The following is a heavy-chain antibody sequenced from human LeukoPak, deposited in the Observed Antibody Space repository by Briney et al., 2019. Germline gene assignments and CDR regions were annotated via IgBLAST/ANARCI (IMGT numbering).Heavy chain of an antibody. D-gene: IGHD6-13*01. Sequence: SETLSLTCTVSGGSISSYYWSWIRQPPGKGLEWIGYIYYSGSTNYNPSLKSRVTISVDTSKNQFSLKLSSVNAADTAVYYCAREIAAAGYFDYWGQGTLVTVSS. V-gene: IGHV4-59*12. CDR2: IYYSGST. J-gene: IGHJ4*02. CDR1: GGSISSYY. CDR3: AREIAAAGYFDY.